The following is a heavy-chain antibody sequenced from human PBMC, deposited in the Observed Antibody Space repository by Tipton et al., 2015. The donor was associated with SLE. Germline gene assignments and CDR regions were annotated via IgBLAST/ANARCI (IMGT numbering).Heavy chain of an antibody. V-gene: IGHV4-59*12. CDR2: IYYSGST. Sequence: TLSLTCALYRGSFSGYSWSWIRQSPGKGLEWIGYIYYSGSTVYNPSLESRVTISVDTSKNQFSLKLSSVTAADTAVYYCVREGFSGWTTAFDIWGQGTMVTVSS. CDR3: VREGFSGWTTAFDI. J-gene: IGHJ3*02. CDR1: RGSFSGYS. D-gene: IGHD6-19*01.